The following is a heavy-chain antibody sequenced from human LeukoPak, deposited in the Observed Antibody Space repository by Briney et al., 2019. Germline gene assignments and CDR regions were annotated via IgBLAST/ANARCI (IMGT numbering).Heavy chain of an antibody. V-gene: IGHV3-74*01. CDR3: AREVEVVPATMGAYYYYYMDV. CDR1: GFTISNHW. J-gene: IGHJ6*03. CDR2: INSDGRRT. D-gene: IGHD2-2*01. Sequence: GGSLRLSCAASGFTISNHWMHWVRQAPGKGLFWVSRINSDGRRTSYADSVKGRFTISRDNAKNTLYLQMNSLRPDDTAVYYCAREVEVVPATMGAYYYYYMDVWGKGTTVTVSS.